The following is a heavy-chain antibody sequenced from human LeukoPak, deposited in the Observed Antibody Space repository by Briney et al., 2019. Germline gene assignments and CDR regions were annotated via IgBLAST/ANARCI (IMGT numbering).Heavy chain of an antibody. CDR3: AKDFVVTTVVTPFDY. J-gene: IGHJ4*02. Sequence: GGSLRLSCAASGFTFSSYAMHWVRQAPGKGLEWVAVISYDGSNKYYADSVKGRFTISRDNSKNTLYLQMNSLRAEDTAVYYCAKDFVVTTVVTPFDYWGQGTLVTVSS. CDR2: ISYDGSNK. D-gene: IGHD4-23*01. CDR1: GFTFSSYA. V-gene: IGHV3-30-3*01.